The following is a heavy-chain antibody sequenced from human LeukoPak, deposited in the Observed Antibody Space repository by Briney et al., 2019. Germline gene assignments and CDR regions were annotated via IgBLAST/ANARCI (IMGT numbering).Heavy chain of an antibody. V-gene: IGHV3-74*01. Sequence: GGSLRLSRAASGFTFSKNWMHWVRQVPGKGLVWVSRINTDGSSTGYADSVKGRFTISRDNAKNTLYLQMSSLRAEDTAVYYCARENWYLDYWGQGTLVTVSS. D-gene: IGHD1-1*01. J-gene: IGHJ4*02. CDR3: ARENWYLDY. CDR2: INTDGSST. CDR1: GFTFSKNW.